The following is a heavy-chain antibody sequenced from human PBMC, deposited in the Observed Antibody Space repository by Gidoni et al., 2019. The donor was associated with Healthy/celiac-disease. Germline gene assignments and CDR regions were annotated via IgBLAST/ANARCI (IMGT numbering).Heavy chain of an antibody. Sequence: QVQLVQSGAEVKKPGASVKVSCKASGYAFTSYAINWVRQATGQGLEWMGWMNPNSGNTGYAQKFQGRVTMTRNTSISTAYMELSSLRSEDTAVYYCARGGYCTNGVCYSDGMDVWGQGTTVTVSS. CDR3: ARGGYCTNGVCYSDGMDV. CDR1: GYAFTSYA. D-gene: IGHD2-8*01. CDR2: MNPNSGNT. V-gene: IGHV1-8*01. J-gene: IGHJ6*02.